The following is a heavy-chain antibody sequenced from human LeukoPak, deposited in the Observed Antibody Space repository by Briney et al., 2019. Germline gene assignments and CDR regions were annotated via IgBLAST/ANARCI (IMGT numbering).Heavy chain of an antibody. CDR2: ISRGGST. V-gene: IGHV4-34*01. Sequence: SETLSLTCAVYGESFSAYFWTWIRQPPGKGLEWIGEISRGGSTNYSPSLKSRVTISLDTSKNQVSLTLSSVTAADTAMYYRGVSTTRATTRTIDYWGQGTLVTVSS. CDR3: GVSTTRATTRTIDY. J-gene: IGHJ4*02. D-gene: IGHD4-17*01. CDR1: GESFSAYF.